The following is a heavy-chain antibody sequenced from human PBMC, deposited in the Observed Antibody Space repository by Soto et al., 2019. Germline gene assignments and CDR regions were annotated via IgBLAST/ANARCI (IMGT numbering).Heavy chain of an antibody. Sequence: RLSCVASGFTFSDYNMNWVRQAPGKGLEWVSFISGRSNTIYYADSVKGRFTISRDNAKNSLYLRMNSLRAEDTAVYYCAREGDGSGFFSDFWGQGTLVTVSS. J-gene: IGHJ4*02. V-gene: IGHV3-48*01. CDR2: ISGRSNTI. CDR1: GFTFSDYN. CDR3: AREGDGSGFFSDF. D-gene: IGHD3-22*01.